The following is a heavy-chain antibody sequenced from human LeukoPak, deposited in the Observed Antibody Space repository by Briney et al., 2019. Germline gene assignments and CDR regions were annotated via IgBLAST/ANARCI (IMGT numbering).Heavy chain of an antibody. V-gene: IGHV1-3*01. CDR3: ARAIVVAPSRYNWFDP. CDR1: GHIVTSYV. CDR2: INAGNGNT. Sequence: ASVRVSCKAAGHIVTSYVMDRVRQAPGQRLEWMGCINAGNGNTKYSQKFQGRVTITRDTSASTAYMELSSLRSEDTAVYYCARAIVVAPSRYNWFDPWGQGTLVTVSS. D-gene: IGHD2-2*01. J-gene: IGHJ5*02.